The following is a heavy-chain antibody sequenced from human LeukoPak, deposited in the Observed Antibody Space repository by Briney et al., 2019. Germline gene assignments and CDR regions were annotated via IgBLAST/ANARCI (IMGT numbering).Heavy chain of an antibody. J-gene: IGHJ4*02. CDR1: GYTFTSYY. Sequence: ASVTVSCKSSGYTFTSYYIHWVRQAPGQGLEWMGWINPNSGDTKYAQKFQGRVTVTRDKSISTAYMELSRLTSDDTAVYYCARGYDSGGYYLPDHWGQGTLVTVSS. CDR3: ARGYDSGGYYLPDH. CDR2: INPNSGDT. V-gene: IGHV1-2*02. D-gene: IGHD3-22*01.